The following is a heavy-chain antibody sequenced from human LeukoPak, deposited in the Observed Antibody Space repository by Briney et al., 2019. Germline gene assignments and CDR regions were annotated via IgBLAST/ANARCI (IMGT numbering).Heavy chain of an antibody. D-gene: IGHD2-2*01. Sequence: SETLSLTCAVYGGSFSGYYWSWIRQPPGKGLEWIGEINHSGSTNYNPSLKGRVTISVDTSKNQFSLKLSSVTAADTAVYYCARAVPAAHNDYWGQGTLVTVSS. CDR3: ARAVPAAHNDY. CDR1: GGSFSGYY. J-gene: IGHJ4*02. CDR2: INHSGST. V-gene: IGHV4-34*01.